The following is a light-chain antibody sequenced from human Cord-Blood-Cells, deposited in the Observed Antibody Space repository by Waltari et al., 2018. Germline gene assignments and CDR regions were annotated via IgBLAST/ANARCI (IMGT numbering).Light chain of an antibody. J-gene: IGLJ2*01. Sequence: QSALTQPASVSGSPGPSITISCTGTSSDVGSYNLVSWYQQHPGKAPKLMIYEGSQRPSGVSNRFSGSKSGNTASLTISGLQAEDEADYYCCSYAGSSTHVVCGGGTKLTVL. V-gene: IGLV2-23*01. CDR2: EGS. CDR3: CSYAGSSTHVV. CDR1: SSDVGSYNL.